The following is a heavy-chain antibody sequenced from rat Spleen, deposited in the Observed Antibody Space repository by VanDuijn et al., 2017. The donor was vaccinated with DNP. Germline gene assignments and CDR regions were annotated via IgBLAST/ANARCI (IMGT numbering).Heavy chain of an antibody. D-gene: IGHD1-8*01. Sequence: EVQLVESGGGLVQPGNSLKLSCAASGFSFSDYAMAWVRQSPKMGLEWVATIVYEDDKTYYGDSVKGRFTISRDNRKNILYLQMDSLRSEDTATYYCTRRWYGSFGYWGQGVMVTISP. CDR2: IVYEDDKT. CDR3: TRRWYGSFGY. J-gene: IGHJ2*01. CDR1: GFSFSDYA. V-gene: IGHV5-17*01.